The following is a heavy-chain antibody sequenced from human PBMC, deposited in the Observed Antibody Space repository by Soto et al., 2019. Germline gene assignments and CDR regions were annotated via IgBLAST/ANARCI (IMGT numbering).Heavy chain of an antibody. Sequence: EVSLVESGGGLVKPGGSLRLSCAASGFTFSSFSMNWVRQAPGKGLEWVSSISSTSSNIYHADSLKGRFTISRDNAQNALYLQMNGPRAEDTAVYYCARSPPWTPLFRGGMDVWGQGTTVIVAS. V-gene: IGHV3-21*01. CDR2: ISSTSSNI. CDR1: GFTFSSFS. D-gene: IGHD2-21*01. J-gene: IGHJ6*02. CDR3: ARSPPWTPLFRGGMDV.